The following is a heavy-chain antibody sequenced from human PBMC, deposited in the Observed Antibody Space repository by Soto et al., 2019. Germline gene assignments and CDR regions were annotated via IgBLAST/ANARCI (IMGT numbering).Heavy chain of an antibody. CDR3: ATDRPSTGLYDGRSPFDY. CDR2: ISYDGTNK. J-gene: IGHJ4*01. CDR1: RFTFSSYG. D-gene: IGHD2-8*02. V-gene: IGHV3-30*03. Sequence: GGSLRLSCVVSRFTFSSYGMHWVRQAPGKGLEWVAVISYDGTNKYYADSVKGRFAISRDNSKNTLYLQMNSLRAEDTAVYYCATDRPSTGLYDGRSPFDYWGHGTLVTVSS.